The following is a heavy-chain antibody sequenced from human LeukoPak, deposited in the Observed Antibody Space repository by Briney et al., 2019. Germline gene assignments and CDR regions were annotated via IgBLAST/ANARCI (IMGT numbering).Heavy chain of an antibody. V-gene: IGHV4-59*01. CDR2: IYYSGST. CDR3: AREAYYYDSSGYLASWYFDL. CDR1: GGSISSYY. D-gene: IGHD3-22*01. J-gene: IGHJ2*01. Sequence: PSETLSLTCTVSGGSISSYYWSWIRQPPGKGLEWIGYIYYSGSTNYNPSLKSRVTISVDTSKNQFSLKLSSVTAADTAVYYCAREAYYYDSSGYLASWYFDLWGRGTLVTVSS.